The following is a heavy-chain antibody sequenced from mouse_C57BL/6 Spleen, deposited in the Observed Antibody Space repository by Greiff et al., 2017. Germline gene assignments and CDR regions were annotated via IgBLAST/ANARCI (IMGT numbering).Heavy chain of an antibody. CDR3: ARHGTTIVAGYYFDY. V-gene: IGHV5-6*01. CDR2: IRSGGSYT. D-gene: IGHD1-1*01. CDR1: GFTFTSYA. Sequence: EVKLVESGADLVKPGGSLKLSCTASGFTFTSYAMSWVRQTPDKSLEWVATIRSGGSYTYYPDSLKGRFTISRENANNTLYLQKSGLKSEDTAMYDGARHGTTIVAGYYFDYWGQGTTLTVSS. J-gene: IGHJ2*01.